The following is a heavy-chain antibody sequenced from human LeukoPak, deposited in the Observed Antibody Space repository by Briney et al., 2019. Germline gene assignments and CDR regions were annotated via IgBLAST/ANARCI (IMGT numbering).Heavy chain of an antibody. Sequence: PSETLSLTCTVSGGSISSSSYYWGWIRQPPGKGLEWIGSIYYSGSTNYNPSLKSRVTTSVDTSKNQFSLKLTSVTAADTAVYYCARHPRHGGNPTPFDIWGQGTMVTVSS. D-gene: IGHD2-15*01. CDR3: ARHPRHGGNPTPFDI. CDR1: GGSISSSSYY. J-gene: IGHJ3*02. V-gene: IGHV4-39*07. CDR2: IYYSGST.